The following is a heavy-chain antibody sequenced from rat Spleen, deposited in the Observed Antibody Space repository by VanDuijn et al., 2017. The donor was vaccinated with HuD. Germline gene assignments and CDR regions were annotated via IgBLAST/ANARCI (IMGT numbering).Heavy chain of an antibody. V-gene: IGHV5-22*01. D-gene: IGHD1-12*02. J-gene: IGHJ4*01. CDR3: ATDGYYDGTYYSVYVMDA. Sequence: EVQLVESGGGLVQPGRSMKLSCAASGFTFNDYYMAWVRQAPKKGLEWVASITYEGSSTYYGDSVKGRFTISRDNAKSTLYLQMDSLRSEDSATYYCATDGYYDGTYYSVYVMDAWGQGASVTVSS. CDR1: GFTFNDYY. CDR2: ITYEGSST.